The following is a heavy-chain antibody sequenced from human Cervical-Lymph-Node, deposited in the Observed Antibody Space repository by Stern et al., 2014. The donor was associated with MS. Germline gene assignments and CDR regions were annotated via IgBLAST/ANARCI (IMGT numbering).Heavy chain of an antibody. D-gene: IGHD3-16*01. CDR1: GLTFSSFW. V-gene: IGHV3-74*02. J-gene: IGHJ4*02. CDR3: AIDFGGEADY. CDR2: INRDASRT. Sequence: EVQLVESGGGLVQPGGSLRLSCAASGLTFSSFWMHWVRQVPGKGLVWVARINRDASRTDHADSVKGRFTISRDNAKNTLYLQMNSLRAEDTAVYYCAIDFGGEADYWGQGIMVTVSP.